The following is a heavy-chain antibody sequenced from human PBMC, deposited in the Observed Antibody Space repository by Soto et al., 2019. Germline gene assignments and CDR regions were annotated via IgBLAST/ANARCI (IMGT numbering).Heavy chain of an antibody. CDR2: IHSTRSP. CDR1: GDSVSKYY. Sequence: SAPLSLTCTVSGDSVSKYYWNWIRQPAGKGLEWIGRIHSTRSPNYNPSLKSRVTMSVDTSKNQFSLKLNLTSVTAADTAVYYCARSPAYGDYANLDTWGQGTLVTVS. J-gene: IGHJ5*02. V-gene: IGHV4-4*07. CDR3: ARSPAYGDYANLDT. D-gene: IGHD4-17*01.